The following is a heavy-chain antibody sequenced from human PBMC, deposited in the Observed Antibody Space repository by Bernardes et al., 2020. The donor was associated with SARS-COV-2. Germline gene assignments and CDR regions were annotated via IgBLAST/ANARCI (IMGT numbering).Heavy chain of an antibody. CDR3: AGTTTTCCDY. J-gene: IGHJ4*02. D-gene: IGHD1-26*01. CDR1: GITFSAYW. CDR2: MSGDGSGT. V-gene: IGHV3-74*01. Sequence: GSLRLSCAASGITFSAYWMHWVRQAPGKGLVWLSRMSGDGSGTTYADSVKGRFIISRDNAKNTLYLQMNSLRDEDTGVYYCAGTTTTCCDYWGQGTLVTVSS.